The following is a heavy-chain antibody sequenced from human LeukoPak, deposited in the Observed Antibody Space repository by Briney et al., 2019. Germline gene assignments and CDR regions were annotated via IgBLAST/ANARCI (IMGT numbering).Heavy chain of an antibody. Sequence: ASVKVSCKASGYTFTGYYMHWVRQAPGQGLEWMGWINPNSGGTNYAQKFQGRVTMTRETSISTAYMELSRLRSDDTAVYYCARGAGVAGTNYYYYMDVWGKGTTVTVSS. CDR2: INPNSGGT. CDR3: ARGAGVAGTNYYYYMDV. D-gene: IGHD6-19*01. V-gene: IGHV1-2*02. CDR1: GYTFTGYY. J-gene: IGHJ6*03.